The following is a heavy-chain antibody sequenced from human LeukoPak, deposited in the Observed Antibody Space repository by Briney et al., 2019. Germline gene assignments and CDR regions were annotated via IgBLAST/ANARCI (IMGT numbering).Heavy chain of an antibody. D-gene: IGHD3-10*01. V-gene: IGHV3-23*01. CDR3: AKDDAWLRFGE. J-gene: IGHJ4*02. Sequence: GGSLRLSCAASGFTFSSYRMNWVGQAPGKGREGVSGISPSGDITYYADSVKGRFTISRDNSKNTLYLEVISLTAEDTAVYYCAKDDAWLRFGEWSQGTLVTVSS. CDR2: ISPSGDIT. CDR1: GFTFSSYR.